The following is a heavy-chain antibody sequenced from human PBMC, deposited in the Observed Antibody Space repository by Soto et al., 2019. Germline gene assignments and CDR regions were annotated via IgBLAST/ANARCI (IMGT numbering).Heavy chain of an antibody. D-gene: IGHD4-17*01. CDR2: INAGNGNT. CDR3: ARQTHPRSYDYGDYDPDGFDY. CDR1: GYTFTSYA. Sequence: QVQLVQSGAEVKKPGASVKVSCKASGYTFTSYAMHWVRQAPGQRLEWMGWINAGNGNTKYSQKFQGRVTITRDTSASTAYMELSSLRSEDTAVYYCARQTHPRSYDYGDYDPDGFDYWGQGTLVTVSS. J-gene: IGHJ4*02. V-gene: IGHV1-3*01.